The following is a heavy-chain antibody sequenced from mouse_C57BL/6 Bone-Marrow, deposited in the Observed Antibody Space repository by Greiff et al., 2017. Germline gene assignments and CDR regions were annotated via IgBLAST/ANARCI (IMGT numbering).Heavy chain of an antibody. Sequence: QVQLQQSGAELVKPGASVKMSCKASGYTFTTYPIEWMKQNHGKSLEWIGNFHPYNDDTKYNEKFKGKATLTVEKSSSPVYLELSRLTSDYSAVYYCARSYSSSFPYAMDYWGQGTSVTVSS. D-gene: IGHD1-1*01. CDR1: GYTFTTYP. V-gene: IGHV1-47*01. CDR2: FHPYNDDT. CDR3: ARSYSSSFPYAMDY. J-gene: IGHJ4*01.